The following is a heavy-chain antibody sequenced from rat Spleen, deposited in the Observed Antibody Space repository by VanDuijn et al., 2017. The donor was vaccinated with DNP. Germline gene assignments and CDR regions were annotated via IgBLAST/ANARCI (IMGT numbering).Heavy chain of an antibody. Sequence: EVQLVESGGDLVQPGGSLKLSCVASGFIFNNYWMAWIRQVPGKGLEWVAAITSSGGRTYFPDSVKGRFTISRDNAKNTLYLHMNSLRSEDTATYYCARGLGAQNWFAYWGQGTLVTVSS. V-gene: IGHV5-31*01. D-gene: IGHD5-1*01. J-gene: IGHJ3*01. CDR3: ARGLGAQNWFAY. CDR1: GFIFNNYW. CDR2: ITSSGGRT.